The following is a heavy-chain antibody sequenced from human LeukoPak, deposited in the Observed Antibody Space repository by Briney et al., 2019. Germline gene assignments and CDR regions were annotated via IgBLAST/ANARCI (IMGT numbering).Heavy chain of an antibody. J-gene: IGHJ4*02. CDR2: IYYSGST. CDR3: ARGAPDSSGYYWGY. D-gene: IGHD3-22*01. V-gene: IGHV4-30-4*01. CDR1: GGSISSGDYY. Sequence: PSQTLSLTCTVSGGSISSGDYYWSWIRQPPGTGLEWIGYIYYSGSTYYSPSLKSRVTISVDTSKNQFSLKLSSVTAADTAVYYCARGAPDSSGYYWGYWGQGTLVTVSS.